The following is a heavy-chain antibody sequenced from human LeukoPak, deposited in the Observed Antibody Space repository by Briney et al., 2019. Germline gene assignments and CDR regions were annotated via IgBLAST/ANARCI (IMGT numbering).Heavy chain of an antibody. D-gene: IGHD6-6*01. CDR3: ARDEGRPGYYYYGMDV. CDR1: GYTFTSYG. Sequence: ASVKVSCKASGYTFTSYGISWVRQAPGQGLEWMGWISAYNGNTNYAQKLQGRVTMTTDTSTSTAYMELRSLRSDDTAVYYCARDEGRPGYYYYGMDVWGQGTTVTVSS. V-gene: IGHV1-18*01. J-gene: IGHJ6*02. CDR2: ISAYNGNT.